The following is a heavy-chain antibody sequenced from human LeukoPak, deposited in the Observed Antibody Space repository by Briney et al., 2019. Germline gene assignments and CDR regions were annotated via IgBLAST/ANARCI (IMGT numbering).Heavy chain of an antibody. Sequence: SETLSLTCTVYGGSISSYYWSWIRQPPGKGLEWIGYIYYSGSTNYNPSLKSRVTISVDTSKNQFSLKLSSVTAADTAVYYCARRIDSSGFEDYWGQGTLVTVSS. D-gene: IGHD3-22*01. J-gene: IGHJ4*02. CDR2: IYYSGST. V-gene: IGHV4-59*01. CDR1: GGSISSYY. CDR3: ARRIDSSGFEDY.